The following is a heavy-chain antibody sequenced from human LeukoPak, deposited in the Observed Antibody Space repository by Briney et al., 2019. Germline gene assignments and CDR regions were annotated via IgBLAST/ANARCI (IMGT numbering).Heavy chain of an antibody. J-gene: IGHJ4*02. CDR1: GFTFSNYA. D-gene: IGHD3-3*01. Sequence: GGSLRLSCAASGFTFSNYAITWIRQAPGKGLEWVSSISSSGSFLYYADSVKGRFTISRDNAKNSLYLQMNSLRVEDTAVYFCARGLFGVINPTDYWGQGTLVTVSS. V-gene: IGHV3-21*01. CDR2: ISSSGSFL. CDR3: ARGLFGVINPTDY.